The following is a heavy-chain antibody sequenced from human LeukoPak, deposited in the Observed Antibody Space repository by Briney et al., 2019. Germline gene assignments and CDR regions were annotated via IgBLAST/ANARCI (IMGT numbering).Heavy chain of an antibody. D-gene: IGHD1-26*01. CDR3: ARGRGSYFALVNDAFDI. CDR2: IYTSGST. CDR1: GGSISSYY. J-gene: IGHJ3*02. Sequence: SETLSLTCTVSGGSISSYYWSWIRQPAGKGLEWIGRIYTSGSTNYNPSLKSRVTMSVDTSKNQFSLKLSSVTAEDTAVYYCARGRGSYFALVNDAFDIWGQGTMVTVSS. V-gene: IGHV4-4*07.